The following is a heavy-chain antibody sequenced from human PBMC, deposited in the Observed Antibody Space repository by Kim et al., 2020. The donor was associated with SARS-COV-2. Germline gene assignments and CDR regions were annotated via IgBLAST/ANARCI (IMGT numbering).Heavy chain of an antibody. V-gene: IGHV3-23*01. J-gene: IGHJ4*02. CDR2: ISSSGGST. D-gene: IGHD1-7*01. Sequence: GGSLRLFCAASGFTVSTYAMSWVRQAPGKGLEWVSAISSSGGSTYYADSVKGRFTISRDNSKNTLYLQMNSLRAEDTAVYYCTKDHNWNYLGVFWGQGSLVTVSS. CDR3: TKDHNWNYLGVF. CDR1: GFTVSTYA.